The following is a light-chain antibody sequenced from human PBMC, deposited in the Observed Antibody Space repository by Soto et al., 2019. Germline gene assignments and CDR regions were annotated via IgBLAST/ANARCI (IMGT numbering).Light chain of an antibody. CDR1: QNIDTY. CDR3: QQLNSYPIT. V-gene: IGKV1-39*01. CDR2: RAS. J-gene: IGKJ5*01. Sequence: DVQMTQSPSSLSASVGDRVTITCRASQNIDTYLNWFQRKPGKAPKLLIYRASSLHSGVPSRFSGSGSGTDFTLTISSLQPEDFATYYCQQLNSYPITFGQGTRLEIK.